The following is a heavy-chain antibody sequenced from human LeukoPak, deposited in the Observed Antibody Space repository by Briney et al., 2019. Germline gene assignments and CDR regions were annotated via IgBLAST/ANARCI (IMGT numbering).Heavy chain of an antibody. CDR2: IKQDGSEK. J-gene: IGHJ5*02. CDR1: GFTFSNYW. V-gene: IGHV3-7*02. D-gene: IGHD2-15*01. Sequence: GGSLRLSCAASGFTFSNYWMSWVRQAPGKGLEWVANIKQDGSEKFYVDSVKGRFTISRDNAKNSLHLQMNSLRVEDTAVYYCARGGDCSGGSCQDNWFDPWGQGTLVTVSS. CDR3: ARGGDCSGGSCQDNWFDP.